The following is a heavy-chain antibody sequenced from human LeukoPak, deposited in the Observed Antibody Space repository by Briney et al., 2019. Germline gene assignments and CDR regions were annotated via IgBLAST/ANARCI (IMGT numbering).Heavy chain of an antibody. CDR3: ARDSGSAYYGVDF. V-gene: IGHV3-30*03. Sequence: GGSLRLSCAASGFIFSTYGLHWVRQAPGKGLEWVAVIAYDGSHKYYADSVKGRITISRDNPKNTLYLQMNSLRAEDTAVYYCARDSGSAYYGVDFWGQGTLVTVSS. J-gene: IGHJ4*02. D-gene: IGHD3-3*01. CDR1: GFIFSTYG. CDR2: IAYDGSHK.